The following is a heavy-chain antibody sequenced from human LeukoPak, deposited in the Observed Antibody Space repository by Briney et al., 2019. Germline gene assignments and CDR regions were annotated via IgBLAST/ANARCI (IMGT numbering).Heavy chain of an antibody. CDR1: GGSFSGYY. Sequence: XXTLXLTCAVYGGSFSGYYWSWIRQPPGKGLEWIGXINHSGSTNYNPSLTSRVTISVDTSKNQFSLKLSSVTAADTAVYYCARGRGITMVRGVGFDYWGQGTLVTVSS. D-gene: IGHD3-10*01. CDR2: INHSGST. V-gene: IGHV4-34*01. CDR3: ARGRGITMVRGVGFDY. J-gene: IGHJ4*02.